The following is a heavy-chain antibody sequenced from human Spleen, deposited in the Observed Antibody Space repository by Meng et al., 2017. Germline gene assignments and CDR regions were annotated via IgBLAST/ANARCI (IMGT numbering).Heavy chain of an antibody. CDR1: GGSISSFY. CDR2: ISYSGST. J-gene: IGHJ4*02. CDR3: ARGYGWYNY. D-gene: IGHD6-19*01. Sequence: SETLSLTCTVSGGSISSFYWNWIRQPPGKGLEWIEYISYSGSTNYNPSLKSRVTISIDTSKNQFSLKLSSVTAADAAVYYCARGYGWYNYWGQGTLVTVSS. V-gene: IGHV4-59*01.